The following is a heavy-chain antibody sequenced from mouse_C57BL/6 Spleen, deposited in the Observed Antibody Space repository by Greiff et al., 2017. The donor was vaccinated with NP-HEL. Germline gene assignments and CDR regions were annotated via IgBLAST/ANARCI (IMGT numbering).Heavy chain of an antibody. CDR2: INPNNGGT. Sequence: EVQLKDSGPELVKPGASVKISCKASGYTFTDYYMNWVKQSHGKSLEWIGDINPNNGGTSYNQKFKGKATLTVDKSSSTAYMELRSLTSEDSAVYYCAGGDYFDYWGQGTTLTVSS. V-gene: IGHV1-26*01. CDR3: AGGDYFDY. CDR1: GYTFTDYY. J-gene: IGHJ2*01.